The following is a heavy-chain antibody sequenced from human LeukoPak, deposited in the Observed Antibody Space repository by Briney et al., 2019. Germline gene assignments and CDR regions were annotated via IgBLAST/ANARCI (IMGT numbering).Heavy chain of an antibody. J-gene: IGHJ4*02. CDR3: ARASYCSGGSCYSDY. V-gene: IGHV1-18*01. D-gene: IGHD2-15*01. CDR1: GYTFTSYS. CDR2: ISAYNGNT. Sequence: GASVKVSCKASGYTFTSYSISWVRQHPGQGLECMVWISAYNGNTIYAQKVKGRVTMTTDTSTSTAYIELRSVKSDDTAVYYCARASYCSGGSCYSDYWGQGTLVTVSS.